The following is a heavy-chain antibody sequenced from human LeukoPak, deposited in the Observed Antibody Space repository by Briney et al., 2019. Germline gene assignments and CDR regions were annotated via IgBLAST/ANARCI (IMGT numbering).Heavy chain of an antibody. J-gene: IGHJ3*02. Sequence: PGGSLRLSCAASGFTFSSYGMHWVRQAPGKGLEWVAVIWYDGSNKYYADSVKGRFTISRDNSKNTLYLQMNSLRAEDTAVYYCAKGSNLDEPYYYDSSGRDAFDIWGQGTMVTVSS. D-gene: IGHD3-22*01. CDR1: GFTFSSYG. CDR3: AKGSNLDEPYYYDSSGRDAFDI. V-gene: IGHV3-33*06. CDR2: IWYDGSNK.